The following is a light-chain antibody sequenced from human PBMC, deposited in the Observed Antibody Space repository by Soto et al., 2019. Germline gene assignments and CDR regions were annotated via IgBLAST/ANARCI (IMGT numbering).Light chain of an antibody. CDR2: DAS. Sequence: DTKRPRPHSSLLPPEGAKATIIAQAIKNIGTNLNWYQQKPGKAPKLLIYDASNLETGVPSRFSGSGSGTDFTFTISSLQPEDIATYYCQQYDNLPLTFGGGTKVEIK. CDR3: QQYDNLPLT. V-gene: IGKV1-33*01. J-gene: IGKJ4*01. CDR1: KNIGTN.